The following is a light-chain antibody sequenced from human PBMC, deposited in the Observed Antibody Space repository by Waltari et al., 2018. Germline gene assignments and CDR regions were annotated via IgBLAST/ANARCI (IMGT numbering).Light chain of an antibody. CDR1: QDITNA. J-gene: IGKJ4*01. V-gene: IGKV1-NL1*01. Sequence: TISCRASQDITNALAWYQHKLGRAPKLLLYATSKLEGGVPARFSGRGAGTTYTLTIDSLQSDDSASYFCQQYFSVPLTFGGGSKIEI. CDR2: ATS. CDR3: QQYFSVPLT.